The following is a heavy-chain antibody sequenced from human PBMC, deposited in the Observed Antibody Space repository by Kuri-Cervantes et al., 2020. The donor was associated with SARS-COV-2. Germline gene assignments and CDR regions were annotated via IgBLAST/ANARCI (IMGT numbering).Heavy chain of an antibody. D-gene: IGHD6-19*01. J-gene: IGHJ3*02. V-gene: IGHV4-39*07. Sequence: GSLRLPCTVSGGSISSSSYYWGWIRQPPGKGLEWIGSIYYSGSTYYNPSLKSRVTISVDTSKNQFSLKLSSVTAADTAVYYCARVNQWLASADIWGQGTMVTVSS. CDR1: GGSISSSSYY. CDR2: IYYSGST. CDR3: ARVNQWLASADI.